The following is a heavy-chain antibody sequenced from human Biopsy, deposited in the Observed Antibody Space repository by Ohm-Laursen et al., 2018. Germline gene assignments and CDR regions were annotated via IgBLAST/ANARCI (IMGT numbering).Heavy chain of an antibody. V-gene: IGHV1-2*02. J-gene: IGHJ4*02. Sequence: APVKVSCKASGYTFTNYNVNWVRQATGQGLEWMGWMNPKSGGTNYAQKFQGNITMTKNTSMSTAYMEMSRLRSDDTAVYYCALQSVAQMKNFDYWGQGTLVTVSS. CDR3: ALQSVAQMKNFDY. CDR2: MNPKSGGT. D-gene: IGHD6-19*01. CDR1: GYTFTNYN.